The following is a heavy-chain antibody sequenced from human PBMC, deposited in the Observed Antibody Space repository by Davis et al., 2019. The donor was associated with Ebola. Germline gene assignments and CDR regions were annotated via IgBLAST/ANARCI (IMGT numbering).Heavy chain of an antibody. CDR3: ARGSGAKLPFDY. Sequence: GSLRLSCAASGFTVSSNYLSWIRQAPGKGLEWVSYISSSGSTIYYADSVKGRFTISRDNAKNSLYLQMNSLRAEDTAVYYCARGSGAKLPFDYWGQGTLVAVSS. J-gene: IGHJ4*02. D-gene: IGHD1-26*01. V-gene: IGHV3-11*04. CDR2: ISSSGSTI. CDR1: GFTVSSNY.